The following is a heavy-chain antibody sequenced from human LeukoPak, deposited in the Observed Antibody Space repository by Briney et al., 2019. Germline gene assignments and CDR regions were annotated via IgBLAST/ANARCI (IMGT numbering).Heavy chain of an antibody. D-gene: IGHD6-13*01. CDR1: GFTFSSYW. V-gene: IGHV3-74*01. J-gene: IGHJ5*02. CDR2: XXSDGSST. CDR3: ARDLYSSSWYVSFWFDP. Sequence: GGSLRLSCAASGFTFSSYWMHWVRQAPGKGXXXXXXXXSDGSSTSYADSVKGRFTISRDNAKNTLYLQMNSLRAEDTAVYYCARDLYSSSWYVSFWFDPWGQGTLVTVSS.